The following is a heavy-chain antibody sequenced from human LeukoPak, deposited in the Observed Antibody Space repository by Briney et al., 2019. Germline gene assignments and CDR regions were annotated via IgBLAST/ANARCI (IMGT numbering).Heavy chain of an antibody. Sequence: SETLSLTCTVSGGSITSYYWSWIRQPPGKGLEYIGYIYYSGSTNYNPSLKSRVTISVDTSKNQFSLKLTSVTAADTAVYYCARGLPGYSGGDDAFDIWGQGTAVIVS. J-gene: IGHJ3*02. V-gene: IGHV4-59*01. CDR3: ARGLPGYSGGDDAFDI. D-gene: IGHD6-19*01. CDR2: IYYSGST. CDR1: GGSITSYY.